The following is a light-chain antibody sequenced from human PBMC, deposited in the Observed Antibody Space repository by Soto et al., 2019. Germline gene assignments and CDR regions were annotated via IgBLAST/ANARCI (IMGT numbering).Light chain of an antibody. CDR2: KAS. CDR3: HQYYSFPRT. Sequence: DIQMTQSPSALSASVGDRATITCRASQSISSWLAWYQQKPGKAPKLLIYKASSLKSGVPSRFSGSGSGTEFTLTITSLQPDDFATYYCHQYYSFPRTFGQGTKVDIK. V-gene: IGKV1-5*03. J-gene: IGKJ1*01. CDR1: QSISSW.